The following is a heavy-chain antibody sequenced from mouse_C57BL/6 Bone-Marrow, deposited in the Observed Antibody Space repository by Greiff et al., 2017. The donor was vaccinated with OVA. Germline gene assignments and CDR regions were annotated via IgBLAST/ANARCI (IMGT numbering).Heavy chain of an antibody. CDR3: ARGYYGRAWFAY. D-gene: IGHD1-1*01. J-gene: IGHJ3*01. CDR2: ISDGGSYT. Sequence: EVQLVESGGGLVKPGGSLKLSCAASGFTFSSYAMSWVRQTPEKRLEWVATISDGGSYTYYPDNVKGRFTISRDNAKNNLYLQMSHLKSEDTAMYYCARGYYGRAWFAYWGQGTLVTVSA. CDR1: GFTFSSYA. V-gene: IGHV5-4*01.